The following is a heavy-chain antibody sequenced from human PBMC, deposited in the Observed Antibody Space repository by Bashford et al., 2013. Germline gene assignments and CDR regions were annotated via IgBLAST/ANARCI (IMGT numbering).Heavy chain of an antibody. J-gene: IGHJ3*02. V-gene: IGHV3-48*02. CDR3: ARNWYKYDSSGPDAFDI. CDR2: ISSSSSTI. Sequence: VRQAPGKGPEWVSYISSSSSTIYYADSVKGRFTISRDNAKNSLNLQMNSLRDEDTAMYYCARNWYKYDSSGPDAFDIWGQGTMVTVSS. D-gene: IGHD3-22*01.